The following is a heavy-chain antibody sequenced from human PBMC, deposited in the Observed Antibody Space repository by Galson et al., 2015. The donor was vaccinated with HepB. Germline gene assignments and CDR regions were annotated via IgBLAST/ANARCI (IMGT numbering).Heavy chain of an antibody. J-gene: IGHJ4*02. CDR3: TKRNTAMVLEFDY. CDR2: IRSKANSYAT. CDR1: GFTFSGSA. V-gene: IGHV3-73*01. Sequence: SLRLSCAASGFTFSGSAMHWVRQASGKGLEWVGRIRSKANSYATAYAASVKGRFTISRDDSKNTAYLQMNSLKTEDTAVYYCTKRNTAMVLEFDYWGQGTLVTVSS. D-gene: IGHD5-18*01.